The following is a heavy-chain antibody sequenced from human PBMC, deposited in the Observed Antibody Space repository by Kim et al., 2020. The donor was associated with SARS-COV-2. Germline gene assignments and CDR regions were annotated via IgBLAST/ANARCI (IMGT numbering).Heavy chain of an antibody. CDR1: GYTFTSYA. CDR2: INAGNGNT. Sequence: ASVKVSCKASGYTFTSYAMHWVRQAPGQRLEWMGWINAGNGNTKYSQKFQGRVTITRDTSASTAYMELSSLRSEDTAVYYCARDRETYSSSWYGAVYYYGMDVWGQGTTVTVSS. V-gene: IGHV1-3*01. D-gene: IGHD6-13*01. J-gene: IGHJ6*02. CDR3: ARDRETYSSSWYGAVYYYGMDV.